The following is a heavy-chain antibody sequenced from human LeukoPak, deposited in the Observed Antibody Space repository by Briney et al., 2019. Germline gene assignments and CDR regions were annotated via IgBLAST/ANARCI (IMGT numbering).Heavy chain of an antibody. CDR1: GYTFTDYY. D-gene: IGHD3-22*01. V-gene: IGHV1-69*13. J-gene: IGHJ4*02. Sequence: GASVKVSCKASGYTFTDYYLHWVRQAPGQGLEWMGGIIPIFGTTNYAQKFQGRVTITADESMNTAYMELSSLRPEDTAVYFCAREDSSGYYYDFWGQGTLVTVSS. CDR2: IIPIFGTT. CDR3: AREDSSGYYYDF.